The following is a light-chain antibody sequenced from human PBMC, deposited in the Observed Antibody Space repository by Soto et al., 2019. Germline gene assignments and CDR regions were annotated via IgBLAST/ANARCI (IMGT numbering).Light chain of an antibody. CDR1: QSVSSD. CDR2: GAS. Sequence: EIVMTQSPATVSVSTGMRVTLSCRASQSVSSDLAWYQQKPGQAPRLLIYGASTRATGIPGRFSGGGSGTEFTLTISSLQSEDFAVYYCQQYNNWPRTFGQGTKVDI. CDR3: QQYNNWPRT. J-gene: IGKJ1*01. V-gene: IGKV3-15*01.